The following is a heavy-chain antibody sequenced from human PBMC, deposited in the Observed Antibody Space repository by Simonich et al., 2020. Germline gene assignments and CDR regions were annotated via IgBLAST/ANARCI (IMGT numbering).Heavy chain of an antibody. Sequence: QVQLVQSGAEVKKPGASVKVSCRASGSTFTGYDMPWVRQAPGQGLVRMGRINPNSGGTNYAQKVQGRVTMTRDTSISTAYMELSRLRSDDTAVYYCARNGLVGILKAFDIWGQGTMVTVSS. CDR2: INPNSGGT. D-gene: IGHD2-21*01. V-gene: IGHV1-2*02. CDR1: GSTFTGYD. CDR3: ARNGLVGILKAFDI. J-gene: IGHJ3*02.